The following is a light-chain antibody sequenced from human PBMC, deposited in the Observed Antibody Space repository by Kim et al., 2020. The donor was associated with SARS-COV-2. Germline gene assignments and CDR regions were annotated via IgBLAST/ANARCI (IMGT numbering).Light chain of an antibody. J-gene: IGKJ2*01. V-gene: IGKV2-30*01. Sequence: PASLSCRSSQALVYSDGTTRLSWFQQRPGHSPRRLIYGFSYRDYGVPDRFSGSRSGTDFTLKISRVEAEDIGVYYCMQGTHWPHTFGQGTKLEI. CDR2: GFS. CDR3: MQGTHWPHT. CDR1: QALVYSDGTTR.